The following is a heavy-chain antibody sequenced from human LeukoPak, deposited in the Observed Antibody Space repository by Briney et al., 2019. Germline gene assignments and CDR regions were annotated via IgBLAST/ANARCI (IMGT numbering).Heavy chain of an antibody. D-gene: IGHD3-10*01. CDR2: IIPIFGTA. CDR3: AREDVWFGELLFTRLNYFDY. Sequence: GASVKVSCKASGGTFSSYAISWVRQAPGQGLEWMGGIIPIFGTANYAQKFQGRVTITVDKSTSTAYMELSSLRSEDTAVYYCAREDVWFGELLFTRLNYFDYWGQGTLVTVSS. J-gene: IGHJ4*02. CDR1: GGTFSSYA. V-gene: IGHV1-69*06.